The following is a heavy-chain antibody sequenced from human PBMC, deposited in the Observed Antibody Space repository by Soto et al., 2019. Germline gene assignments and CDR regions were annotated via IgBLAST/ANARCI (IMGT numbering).Heavy chain of an antibody. CDR3: ARAVLKEDFWSGYLHNWFDP. V-gene: IGHV1-3*01. D-gene: IGHD3-3*01. CDR1: GYTFTSYA. CDR2: INAGNGNT. Sequence: WASVKVSCKASGYTFTSYAMHWVRQAPGQRLEWMGWINAGNGNTKYSQKFQGRVTITTDTSASTAYMELSSLRSEDTAVYYCARAVLKEDFWSGYLHNWFDPWGQGTLVTVSS. J-gene: IGHJ5*02.